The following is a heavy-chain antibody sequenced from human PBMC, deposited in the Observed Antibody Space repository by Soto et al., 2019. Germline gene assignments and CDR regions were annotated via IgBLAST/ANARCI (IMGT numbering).Heavy chain of an antibody. V-gene: IGHV4-4*07. CDR3: SRVGCSNSNCQTRGMDV. D-gene: IGHD2-2*01. CDR2: IYSDGAT. CDR1: GGPISNYY. J-gene: IGHJ6*02. Sequence: QVQLQESGPGLVRPSETLYLICNVSGGPISNYYWSWVRQPAGKGLEWVGRIYSDGATNYSPSLKSRVFRSLYISGNQFSLQRNSVTAAATAVYYCSRVGCSNSNCQTRGMDVWGQGTTVTVSS.